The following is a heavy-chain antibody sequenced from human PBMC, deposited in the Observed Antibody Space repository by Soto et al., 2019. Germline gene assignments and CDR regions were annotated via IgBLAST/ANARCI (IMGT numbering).Heavy chain of an antibody. Sequence: SLTLSHTRSVWDECRTRSTSYYDRIHQPPGKGLEWIGSIYYSGSTYYNPSLKSRVTISVDTSKNQFSLKLSSVTAADTAVYYCARLGGRAYYYGSGSYLYGMDVWGQGTTVTVSS. D-gene: IGHD3-10*01. CDR3: ARLGGRAYYYGSGSYLYGMDV. V-gene: IGHV4-39*01. CDR1: DECRTRSTSY. CDR2: IYYSGST. J-gene: IGHJ6*02.